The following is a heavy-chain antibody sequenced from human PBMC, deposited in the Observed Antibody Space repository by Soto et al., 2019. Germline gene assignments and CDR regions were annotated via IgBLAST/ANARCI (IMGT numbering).Heavy chain of an antibody. Sequence: EVQLVESGGGLVQPGGSLRLSCAASGFTFSSYWMYWVRQAPGKGLVWVSRINSDGSSTSYADSVKGRFTISRDNAKNTLYLQMNSLRAEDTAVYYCAIRASYYDSSGYFDYWGQGTLVTVSS. J-gene: IGHJ4*02. CDR2: INSDGSST. CDR1: GFTFSSYW. D-gene: IGHD3-22*01. CDR3: AIRASYYDSSGYFDY. V-gene: IGHV3-74*01.